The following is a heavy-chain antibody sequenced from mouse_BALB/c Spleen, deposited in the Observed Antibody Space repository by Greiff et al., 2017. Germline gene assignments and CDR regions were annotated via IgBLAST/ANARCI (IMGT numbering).Heavy chain of an antibody. CDR1: GDSITSGY. V-gene: IGHV3-8*02. CDR3: ARRGYDAMDY. CDR2: ISYSGST. Sequence: EVKVVESGPSLVKPSQTLSLTCSVTGDSITSGYWNWIRKFPGNKLEYMGYISYSGSTYYNPSLKSRISITRDTSKNQYYLQLNSVTTEDTATYYCARRGYDAMDYWGQGTSVTVSS. J-gene: IGHJ4*01.